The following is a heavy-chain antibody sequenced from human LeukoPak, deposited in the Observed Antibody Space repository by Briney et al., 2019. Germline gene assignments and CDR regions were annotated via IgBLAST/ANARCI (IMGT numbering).Heavy chain of an antibody. CDR2: IYYSGST. Sequence: PSETLSLTCSVSGGSINNYWWNWIRQPPGKGLEWIGYIYYSGSTSYNPSLKSRLTISVDTSLNQFSLKLSSVTAADTAVYYCARYNRAVMVRGVHMGYYYYGMDVWGQGTTVTVSS. D-gene: IGHD3-10*01. J-gene: IGHJ6*02. CDR3: ARYNRAVMVRGVHMGYYYYGMDV. V-gene: IGHV4-59*12. CDR1: GGSINNYW.